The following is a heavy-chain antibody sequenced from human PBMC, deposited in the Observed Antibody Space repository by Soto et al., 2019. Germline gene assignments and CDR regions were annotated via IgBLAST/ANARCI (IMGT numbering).Heavy chain of an antibody. V-gene: IGHV3-15*01. CDR2: IKSKTDGGTT. Sequence: EVQLVESGGGLVKPGGSLRLSCAASGFTFSNAWMSWVRQAPGKGLEWVGRIKSKTDGGTTDYAAPVKGRFTISRDDSKNTLYLQMNSLKTEDTAVYYCTTETPIYEFWSGYYKWGDYYYYMDVWGKGTTVTVSS. D-gene: IGHD3-3*01. CDR3: TTETPIYEFWSGYYKWGDYYYYMDV. CDR1: GFTFSNAW. J-gene: IGHJ6*03.